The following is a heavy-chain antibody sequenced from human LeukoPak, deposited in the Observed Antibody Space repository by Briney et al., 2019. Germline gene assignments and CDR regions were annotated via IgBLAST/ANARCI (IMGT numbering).Heavy chain of an antibody. CDR2: FKSKTDGGTP. V-gene: IGHV3-15*07. J-gene: IGHJ3*01. D-gene: IGHD3-22*01. Sequence: PGGSLSLSCAASGFTFSNAWMNWVRQAPGKGLEWVGRFKSKTDGGTPDYAAPVKGRFTISRDDSQNTLYLQMNSLKTEDTAVYYCVAADYYDSSGSYHDTFDLWGQGTMVTVSS. CDR3: VAADYYDSSGSYHDTFDL. CDR1: GFTFSNAW.